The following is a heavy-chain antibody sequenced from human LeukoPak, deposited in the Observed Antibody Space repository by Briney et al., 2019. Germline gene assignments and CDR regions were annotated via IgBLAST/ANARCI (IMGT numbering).Heavy chain of an antibody. CDR3: ARAFPAAKAGGKPRFDP. CDR1: GYTFTGYY. V-gene: IGHV1-2*02. Sequence: VASVKVSCKASGYTFTGYYMHWVRQAPGQGLGWMGWINPNSGGTNYAQKFQGRVTMTRDTSISTAYMELSRLRSDDTAVYYCARAFPAAKAGGKPRFDPWGQGTLVTVSS. D-gene: IGHD2-2*01. CDR2: INPNSGGT. J-gene: IGHJ5*02.